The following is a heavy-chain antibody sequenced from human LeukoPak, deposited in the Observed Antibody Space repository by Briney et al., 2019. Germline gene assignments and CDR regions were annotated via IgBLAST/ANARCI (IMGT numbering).Heavy chain of an antibody. CDR3: ARGYDSGSYYAWYFDL. Sequence: ASVKVSCKASVGTFSSYAISWVRQAPGHRLEGMGGIIPIFGTANYAQKFQGRVTITADESTSTAYMELSSLRSEDTAVYYCARGYDSGSYYAWYFDLWGRGSLVTVSP. CDR1: VGTFSSYA. J-gene: IGHJ2*01. V-gene: IGHV1-69*13. CDR2: IIPIFGTA. D-gene: IGHD3-10*01.